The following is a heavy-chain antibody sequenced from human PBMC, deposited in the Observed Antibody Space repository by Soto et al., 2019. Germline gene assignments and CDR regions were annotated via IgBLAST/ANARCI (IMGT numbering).Heavy chain of an antibody. V-gene: IGHV1-18*01. CDR2: ISAHNGNT. CDR3: ARGRYGDY. D-gene: IGHD1-1*01. J-gene: IGHJ4*02. CDR1: GYTFTSYG. Sequence: QVHLVQSGAKVKKPGASVKVSCKASGYTFTSYGITWVRQAPGQGREWMGWISAHNGNTDYAQKLQGRVIVTRDTSTSTAYMELRSLIYDDTAVYYCARGRYGDYWGQGALVTVSS.